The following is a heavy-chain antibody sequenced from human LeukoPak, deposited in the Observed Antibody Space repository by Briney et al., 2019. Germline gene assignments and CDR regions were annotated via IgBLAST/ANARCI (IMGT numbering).Heavy chain of an antibody. Sequence: SETLSLTCTVSGGSISSSSYYWGWIRQPPGKGLEWIGSIYYSGSTYYNPSLKSRVTISVDTSKNQFSLKLSSVTAADTAVYYCARESGQNYDILTGYSHLDYWGQGTLVTVSS. D-gene: IGHD3-9*01. V-gene: IGHV4-39*07. CDR1: GGSISSSSYY. CDR3: ARESGQNYDILTGYSHLDY. J-gene: IGHJ4*02. CDR2: IYYSGST.